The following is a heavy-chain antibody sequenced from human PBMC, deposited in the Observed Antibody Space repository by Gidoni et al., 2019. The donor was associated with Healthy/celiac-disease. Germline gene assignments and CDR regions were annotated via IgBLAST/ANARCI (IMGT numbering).Heavy chain of an antibody. CDR2: IYYSGST. J-gene: IGHJ6*03. Sequence: QLQLQESGPGLVKPSETLSLTCTVSGGSISSSSYYWGWIRQPPGKGLEWIGSIYYSGSTYYNPSLKSRVTISVDTSKNQFSLKLSSVTAADTAVYYCARMGYCSGGSCYAFFRPYYYYYMDVWGKGTTVTVSS. V-gene: IGHV4-39*01. D-gene: IGHD2-15*01. CDR3: ARMGYCSGGSCYAFFRPYYYYYMDV. CDR1: GGSISSSSYY.